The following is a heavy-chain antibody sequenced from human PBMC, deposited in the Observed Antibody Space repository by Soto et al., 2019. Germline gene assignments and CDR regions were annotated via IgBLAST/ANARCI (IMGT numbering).Heavy chain of an antibody. CDR3: TTLLTVPTTSQYYFDY. J-gene: IGHJ4*02. Sequence: SVSNAWMNWVRQAQGKGLEWVGRIKSKTDGGTTDYAAPVKGRFTISRDDSKNTLYLQMNSLKTEDTAVYYCTTLLTVPTTSQYYFDYWGQGTLVTVSS. V-gene: IGHV3-15*07. D-gene: IGHD4-17*01. CDR1: SVSNAW. CDR2: IKSKTDGGTT.